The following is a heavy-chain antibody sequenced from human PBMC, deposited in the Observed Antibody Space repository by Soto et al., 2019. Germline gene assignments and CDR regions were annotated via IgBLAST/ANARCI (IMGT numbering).Heavy chain of an antibody. D-gene: IGHD5-18*01. CDR1: GFTFSGSA. CDR3: TRHRGYSYGSPFYGDYVTYYYYYYYYMDV. J-gene: IGHJ6*03. Sequence: EVQLVESGGGLVQPGGSLKLSCAASGFTFSGSAMHWVRQASGKGLEWVGRIRSKANSYATAYAASVKGRFTNSRDDSKITAYLQMTSLKTEDTAVYYCTRHRGYSYGSPFYGDYVTYYYYYYYYMDVWGKATTVTVSS. CDR2: IRSKANSYAT. V-gene: IGHV3-73*01.